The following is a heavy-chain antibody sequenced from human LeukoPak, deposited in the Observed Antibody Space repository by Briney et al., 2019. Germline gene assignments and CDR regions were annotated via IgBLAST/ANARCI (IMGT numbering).Heavy chain of an antibody. CDR2: INPNIGGT. CDR1: RYTLSGYY. D-gene: IGHD5-18*01. Sequence: GASVKVSCKASRYTLSGYYMHCVRQAPGQGLEWMGWINPNIGGTNSAQKFQGRVTMTSDTSISTAYMELSRLRPDDTAVYYCARHTPMAEFDYWGQGTLVTVPS. J-gene: IGHJ4*02. CDR3: ARHTPMAEFDY. V-gene: IGHV1-2*02.